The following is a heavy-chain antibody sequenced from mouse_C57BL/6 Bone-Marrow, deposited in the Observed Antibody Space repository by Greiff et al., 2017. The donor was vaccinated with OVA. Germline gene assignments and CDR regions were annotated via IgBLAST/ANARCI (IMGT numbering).Heavy chain of an antibody. J-gene: IGHJ4*01. CDR3: ERGENYYYGSREDAVDD. Sequence: VQLQQSGPELVKPGASVKLSCKASGYTFTSYDINWVKQRPGQGLEWIGWIYPRDGSTKYNEKFKGKATMTGDKSSSTAYMELHSLTSEDSAVSSCERGENYYYGSREDAVDDWGQGTSVTVSS. CDR1: GYTFTSYD. V-gene: IGHV1-85*01. CDR2: IYPRDGST. D-gene: IGHD1-1*01.